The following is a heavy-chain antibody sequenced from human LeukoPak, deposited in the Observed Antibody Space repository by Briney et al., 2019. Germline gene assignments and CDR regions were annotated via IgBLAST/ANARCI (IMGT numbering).Heavy chain of an antibody. CDR1: GFTVSSNY. V-gene: IGHV3-53*01. CDR3: ARVGYYDFWSGLAFDI. Sequence: GGSLRLSCAASGFTVSSNYMSWVRQAPGKGLEWVSVIYSGGSTYYADSVKGRFTISRDNSKNTLYLQMNSLRAEDTAVYYCARVGYYDFWSGLAFDIWGQGTMVTVSS. J-gene: IGHJ3*02. D-gene: IGHD3-3*01. CDR2: IYSGGST.